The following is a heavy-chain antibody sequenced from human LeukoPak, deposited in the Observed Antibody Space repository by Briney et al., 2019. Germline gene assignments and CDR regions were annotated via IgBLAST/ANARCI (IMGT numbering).Heavy chain of an antibody. CDR2: IYHTGST. J-gene: IGHJ4*02. Sequence: SQTLSLTCAVSTRSISSGSYSGSCIRQPPGRGGEWIGNIYHTGSTYYNPSLKSRVTISVDRSKNQFSLKLRSVTAADTAVYYCASDVTYYGSGSYWGYFDYWGQVTLVTVSS. V-gene: IGHV4-30-2*01. CDR3: ASDVTYYGSGSYWGYFDY. CDR1: TRSISSGSYS. D-gene: IGHD3-10*01.